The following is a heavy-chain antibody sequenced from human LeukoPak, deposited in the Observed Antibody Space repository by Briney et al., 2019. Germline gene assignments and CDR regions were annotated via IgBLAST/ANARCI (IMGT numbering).Heavy chain of an antibody. CDR1: GGSISRYY. CDR3: ARGGLGGITAYSNYLFDY. CDR2: IYYSGST. V-gene: IGHV4-59*08. D-gene: IGHD4-11*01. J-gene: IGHJ4*02. Sequence: SETLSLTCAVSGGSISRYYWSWIRQPPGKGLEWIGYIYYSGSTNYNPSLKSRVTISVDTSKNQFSLNLTSVTAADTAVYYCARGGLGGITAYSNYLFDYWGQGTLVTVSS.